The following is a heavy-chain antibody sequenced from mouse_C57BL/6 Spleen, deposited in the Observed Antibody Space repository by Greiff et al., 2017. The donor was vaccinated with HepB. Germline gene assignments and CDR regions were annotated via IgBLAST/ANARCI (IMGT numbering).Heavy chain of an antibody. CDR2: IDPSDSYT. CDR1: GYTFTSYW. Sequence: QVQLQQPGAELVMPGASVKLSCKASGYTFTSYWMHWVKQRPGQGLEWIGEIDPSDSYTNYNQKFKGKSTLTVDKSSSTAYMQLSSLTSEDSAVYYCARPEPYYYAMDYWGQGTSVTVSS. CDR3: ARPEPYYYAMDY. D-gene: IGHD6-1*01. J-gene: IGHJ4*01. V-gene: IGHV1-69*01.